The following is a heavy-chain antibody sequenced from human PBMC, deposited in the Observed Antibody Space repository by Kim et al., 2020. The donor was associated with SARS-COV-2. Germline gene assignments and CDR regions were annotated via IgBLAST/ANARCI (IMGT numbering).Heavy chain of an antibody. D-gene: IGHD6-19*01. J-gene: IGHJ6*02. V-gene: IGHV4-39*01. CDR1: GGSISSSSYY. Sequence: SETLSLTCTVSGGSISSSSYYWGWIRQPPGKGLEWIGSIYYSGSTYYNPSPKSRVTISVDTSKNQFSLKLSSVTAADTAVYYCARRLGGWRNYGMDVWGPGTTVTVSS. CDR3: ARRLGGWRNYGMDV. CDR2: IYYSGST.